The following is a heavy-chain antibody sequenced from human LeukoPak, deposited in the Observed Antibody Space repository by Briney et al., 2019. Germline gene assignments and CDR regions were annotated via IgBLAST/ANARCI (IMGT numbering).Heavy chain of an antibody. CDR3: ARDFGITMIVAYY. J-gene: IGHJ4*02. V-gene: IGHV3-30-3*01. CDR1: GFTFSSYA. D-gene: IGHD3-22*01. CDR2: ISYDGNNK. Sequence: GGSLRLSCAASGFTFSSYAMHWVRQAPGKGLEWVAVISYDGNNKYYADSVKGRFTISRDNSKNTLYLQMNSLRAEDTAVYYCARDFGITMIVAYYWGQGTLVTVSS.